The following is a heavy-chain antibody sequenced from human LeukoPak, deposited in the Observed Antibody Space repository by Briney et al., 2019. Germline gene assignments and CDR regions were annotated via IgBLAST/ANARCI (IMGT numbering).Heavy chain of an antibody. CDR2: IYYSGST. J-gene: IGHJ4*02. D-gene: IGHD3-22*01. CDR1: GGSISSYY. CDR3: ARCLSGYQLPLDY. V-gene: IGHV4-59*01. Sequence: SETLSLTCTVSGGSISSYYWSWIRQPPGKGLEWIGYIYYSGSTNYNPSLKSRVSISVDTSKNQFSLKLGSVTAADTAVYYCARCLSGYQLPLDYWGQGTLVTVSS.